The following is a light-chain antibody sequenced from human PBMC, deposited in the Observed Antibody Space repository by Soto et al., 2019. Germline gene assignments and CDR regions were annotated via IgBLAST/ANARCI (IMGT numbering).Light chain of an antibody. Sequence: EIWMRPSPVTLSMCPGESAPLSCRASQSVSSDLGWYQQKPGQAPRLLIHGAFIRAAGVPARFSGSASGTEFTLTISSLQSEDSAVYYCQQYNDWPLTFGGGTNVDI. J-gene: IGKJ4*01. CDR2: GAF. CDR3: QQYNDWPLT. CDR1: QSVSSD. V-gene: IGKV3-15*01.